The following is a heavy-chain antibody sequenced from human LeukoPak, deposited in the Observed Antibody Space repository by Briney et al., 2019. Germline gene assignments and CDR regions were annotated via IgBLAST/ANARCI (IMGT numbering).Heavy chain of an antibody. CDR1: GFTVSSNY. D-gene: IGHD3-22*01. CDR2: IYSGGST. V-gene: IGHV3-53*01. J-gene: IGHJ4*02. Sequence: GGSLRLSCAASGFTVSSNYMSWVRQAPGKGLEWVSVIYSGGSTDYADSVKGRFTISRDNSKNTLYLQMNGLRAEDTAVYYRARNGYYDSSGYYLFDYWGQGTLVTVSS. CDR3: ARNGYYDSSGYYLFDY.